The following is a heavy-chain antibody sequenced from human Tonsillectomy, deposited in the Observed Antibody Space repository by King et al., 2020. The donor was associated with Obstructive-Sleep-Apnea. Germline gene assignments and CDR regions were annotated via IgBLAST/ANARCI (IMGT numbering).Heavy chain of an antibody. Sequence: QVQLQESGPGLVKPSETLSLTCSVSGGSISRYYWSWIRQPPGKGLEYIGYTSYSGSSNSNPSLKSRVTISVDTSKNQVSLKLSSVTAADTAVYYCARHDYSSGYFGVFDYWGQGTLVTVSS. D-gene: IGHD3-22*01. CDR3: ARHDYSSGYFGVFDY. CDR1: GGSISRYY. CDR2: TSYSGSS. J-gene: IGHJ4*02. V-gene: IGHV4-59*08.